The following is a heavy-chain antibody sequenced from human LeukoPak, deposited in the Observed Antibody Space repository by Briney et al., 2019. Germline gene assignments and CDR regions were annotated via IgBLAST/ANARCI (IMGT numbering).Heavy chain of an antibody. CDR2: ISAYNGNT. CDR1: GYTLTSYG. J-gene: IGHJ4*02. CDR3: ARLHSSSWSPDLVYFDY. D-gene: IGHD6-13*01. Sequence: ASVKVSCKASGYTLTSYGISWVRQAPGQGLEWMGWISAYNGNTNYAQKLQGRVTMTTDTSTSTAYMELRSLRSDDTAVYYCARLHSSSWSPDLVYFDYWGQGTLVTVSS. V-gene: IGHV1-18*01.